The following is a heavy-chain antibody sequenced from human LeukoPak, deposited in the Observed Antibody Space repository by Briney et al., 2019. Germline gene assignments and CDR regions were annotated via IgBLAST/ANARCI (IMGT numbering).Heavy chain of an antibody. CDR1: GGSFSGYY. CDR2: INHSGST. V-gene: IGHV4-34*01. J-gene: IGHJ5*02. Sequence: SEXXXLTCAVYGGSFSGYYWSWIRQPPGKGLEXIGEINHSGSTNYNPSLKSRVTISVDTSKNQFSLKLSSVTAADTAVYYCARGRSSGYYYFLYWFDPWGQGTLVTVSS. CDR3: ARGRSSGYYYFLYWFDP. D-gene: IGHD3-22*01.